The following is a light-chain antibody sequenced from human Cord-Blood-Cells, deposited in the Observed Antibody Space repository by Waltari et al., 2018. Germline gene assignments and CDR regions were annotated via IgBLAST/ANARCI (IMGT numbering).Light chain of an antibody. CDR1: SSNIGAGYD. V-gene: IGLV1-40*01. Sequence: QSVLTQPPSVSGAPGQRVTISCTGSSSNIGAGYDVHWYQQLPGTAPKLLIYGNSNRPSGVPDRVPGSKAGPSASLAITGLQAEDEADYYCQSYDSSLGGLVFGGGTKLTVL. J-gene: IGLJ2*01. CDR3: QSYDSSLGGLV. CDR2: GNS.